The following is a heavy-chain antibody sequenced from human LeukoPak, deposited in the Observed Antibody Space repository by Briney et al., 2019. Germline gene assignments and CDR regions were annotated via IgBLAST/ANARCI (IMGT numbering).Heavy chain of an antibody. V-gene: IGHV1-2*02. D-gene: IGHD2-15*01. Sequence: ASVKVSCKPSGYTFSGYYMHWVRQAPGQGLEWMGWINPNSGGTNYAQKFQGRVTMTRDTSISTAYMELSRLRSDNTAVFYCARTRYCSGSTCYSYLEYWGKGTLVTVSS. CDR1: GYTFSGYY. CDR2: INPNSGGT. CDR3: ARTRYCSGSTCYSYLEY. J-gene: IGHJ4*02.